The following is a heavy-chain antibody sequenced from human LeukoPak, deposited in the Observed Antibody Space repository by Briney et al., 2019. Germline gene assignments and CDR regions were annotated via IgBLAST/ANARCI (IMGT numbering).Heavy chain of an antibody. Sequence: SETLSLTCTVSGGSISSGGYYWSWIRQHPGKGLEWIGYIYYSGSTYYNPSLKSRVTISVDTSKNQFSLKLSSVTAADTAVYYCARVGVVAPAAILVFDYWGQGTLVTVSS. CDR2: IYYSGST. D-gene: IGHD2-2*02. CDR3: ARVGVVAPAAILVFDY. J-gene: IGHJ4*02. V-gene: IGHV4-31*03. CDR1: GGSISSGGYY.